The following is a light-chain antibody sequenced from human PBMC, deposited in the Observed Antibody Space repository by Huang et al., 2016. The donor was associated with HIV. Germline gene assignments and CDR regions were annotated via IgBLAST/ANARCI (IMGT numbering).Light chain of an antibody. V-gene: IGKV2-30*02. Sequence: VVLTQSPLYLSVTLGQPASISCRSSQSLIHSNGNTYLNWFQQRPGQPPRRLISPVSSRDCGVPDRFSGSGSGTDFTLKISRVEAEDVGVYYCMQGTHLFTFGGGTRVDIK. CDR1: QSLIHSNGNTY. CDR3: MQGTHLFT. J-gene: IGKJ4*01. CDR2: PVS.